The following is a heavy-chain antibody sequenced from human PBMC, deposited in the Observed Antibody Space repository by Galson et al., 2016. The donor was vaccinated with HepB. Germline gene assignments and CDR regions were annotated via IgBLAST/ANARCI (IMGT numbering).Heavy chain of an antibody. CDR2: ISASGGSP. D-gene: IGHD2-15*01. CDR3: AKRPSRAHCSGGSCFSGY. CDR1: GFTFGSYA. Sequence: SLRLSCAASGFTFGSYAMSWVRQAPGKGLEWVSGISASGGSPHYADPVKGRFIISRDNSRNTLYLQMNSLRVEDTAVYYCAKRPSRAHCSGGSCFSGYWGQGTLVTVSS. J-gene: IGHJ4*02. V-gene: IGHV3-23*01.